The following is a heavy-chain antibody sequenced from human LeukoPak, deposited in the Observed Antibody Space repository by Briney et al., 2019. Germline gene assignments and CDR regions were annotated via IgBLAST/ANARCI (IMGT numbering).Heavy chain of an antibody. CDR3: ARHSVVAIGC. CDR2: INHSGST. V-gene: IGHV4-34*01. D-gene: IGHD2-15*01. Sequence: SETLSLTCAVYGGSFSGYYWSWIRQPPGKGLEWIGEINHSGSTNYNPSLKSRVTISVDTSKNQFSLKLSSVTAADTAVYYCARHSVVAIGCWGQGTLVTVSS. CDR1: GGSFSGYY. J-gene: IGHJ4*02.